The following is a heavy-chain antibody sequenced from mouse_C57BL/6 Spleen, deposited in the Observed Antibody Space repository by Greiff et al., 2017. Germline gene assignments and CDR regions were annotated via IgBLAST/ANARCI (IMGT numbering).Heavy chain of an antibody. D-gene: IGHD2-1*01. CDR2: INPGSGGT. V-gene: IGHV1-54*01. Sequence: VQLQQSGAELVRPGTSVKVSCKASGYAFTNYLIEWVKQRPGQGLEWIGVINPGSGGTNYNEKFKGKATLTADKSSSTAYMQLSSLTSEDSAVYFCARSVTLVFDYWGQGPTLTVSS. CDR3: ARSVTLVFDY. J-gene: IGHJ2*01. CDR1: GYAFTNYL.